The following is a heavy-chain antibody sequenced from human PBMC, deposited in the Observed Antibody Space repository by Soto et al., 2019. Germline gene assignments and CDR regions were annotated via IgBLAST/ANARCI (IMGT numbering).Heavy chain of an antibody. V-gene: IGHV1-69*01. CDR2: VIPVLSQA. J-gene: IGHJ4*02. D-gene: IGHD1-26*01. CDR3: ARVGGVGATPGTDF. Sequence: QLVQSGAEVKKPGSSVKISCKASGGTFSSYVISWLRQAPGQGLEWKGGVIPVLSQAYYASNLQGRVTITADGSTRTAYLELNRLTAADTAVYFCARVGGVGATPGTDFWGQGTLVTVSS. CDR1: GGTFSSYV.